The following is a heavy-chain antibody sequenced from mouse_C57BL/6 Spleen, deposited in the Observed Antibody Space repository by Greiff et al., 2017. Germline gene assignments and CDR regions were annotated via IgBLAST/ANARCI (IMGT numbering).Heavy chain of an antibody. CDR1: GYTFTSYW. V-gene: IGHV1-55*01. Sequence: QVQLQQPGAELVKPGASVKMSCKASGYTFTSYWITWVKQRPGQGLEWIGDIYPGSGSTNYNEKFKGKATLTVDTSSSTAYMQLSSLTSADSAVYYCARIYDSYPYYYAMDYWGQGTSVTVSS. D-gene: IGHD2-3*01. CDR3: ARIYDSYPYYYAMDY. CDR2: IYPGSGST. J-gene: IGHJ4*01.